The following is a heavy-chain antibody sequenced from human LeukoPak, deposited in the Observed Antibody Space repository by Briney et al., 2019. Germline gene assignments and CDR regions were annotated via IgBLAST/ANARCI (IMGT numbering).Heavy chain of an antibody. CDR1: GYTFTSYA. Sequence: ASVKVSCKASGYTFTSYAMNWVRQAPGQGLEWMGWINTNTGNPTYAQGFTGRFVFSLDTSVSTAYLQISSLKAEDTAVYYCARIITMIAGSWFDPWGQGTLVTVSS. V-gene: IGHV7-4-1*02. J-gene: IGHJ5*02. CDR3: ARIITMIAGSWFDP. CDR2: INTNTGNP. D-gene: IGHD3-22*01.